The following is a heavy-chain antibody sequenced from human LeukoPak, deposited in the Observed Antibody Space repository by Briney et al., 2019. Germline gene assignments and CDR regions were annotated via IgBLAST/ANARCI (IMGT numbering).Heavy chain of an antibody. D-gene: IGHD5-18*01. CDR1: GVSISSGSNY. J-gene: IGHJ3*02. CDR2: IYSSGST. V-gene: IGHV4-39*02. Sequence: SETLSLTCSVSGVSISSGSNYWCWLRQPPGKTLEWIGSIYSSGSTHYNPSLKRRVIILIDSTKNHSSLNLCSVTAADTAVYYCARSYGYGLVGIWGQGTMVTVSS. CDR3: ARSYGYGLVGI.